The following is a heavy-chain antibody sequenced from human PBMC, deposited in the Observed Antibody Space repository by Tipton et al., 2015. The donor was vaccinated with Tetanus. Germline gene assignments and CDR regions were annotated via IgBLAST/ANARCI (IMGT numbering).Heavy chain of an antibody. CDR1: GGSFSAYY. V-gene: IGHV4-34*01. CDR3: ARGGSHSYGPRGFDL. Sequence: TLSLTCAVYGGSFSAYYWSWIRQSPGKGLEWIGEINHSGSTTYSPSFKSRVTISVDTPKNQFSLKLTSLTAADTAVYYCARGGSHSYGPRGFDLWGRGTLVTVSS. CDR2: INHSGST. D-gene: IGHD5-18*01. J-gene: IGHJ2*01.